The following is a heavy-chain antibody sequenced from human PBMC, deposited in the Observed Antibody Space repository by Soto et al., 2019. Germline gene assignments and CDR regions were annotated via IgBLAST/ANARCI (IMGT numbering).Heavy chain of an antibody. V-gene: IGHV1-58*01. CDR3: AAVFSNSEYYYYYYGMDV. CDR1: GFTFTSSA. Sequence: SVKVSCKASGFTFTSSAVQWVRQARGQRLEWIGWIVVGSGNTNYAQKFQERVTITRDMSTSTAYMELSSLRSEDTAVYYCAAVFSNSEYYYYYYGMDVWGQGTTVTVSS. J-gene: IGHJ6*02. CDR2: IVVGSGNT. D-gene: IGHD6-13*01.